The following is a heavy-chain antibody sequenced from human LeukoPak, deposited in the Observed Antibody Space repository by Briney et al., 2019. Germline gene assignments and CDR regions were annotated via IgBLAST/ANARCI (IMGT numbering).Heavy chain of an antibody. Sequence: ASVKVSRKASGYTFTGNDINRVRQATGQGLEWMGWMNPNSGNTGYAQKFQGRVTITRNTSISTAYMELSSLRSEDTAVYYCARSISARQGVDYWGQGTLVTVSS. CDR2: MNPNSGNT. CDR3: ARSISARQGVDY. V-gene: IGHV1-8*03. J-gene: IGHJ4*02. D-gene: IGHD6-6*01. CDR1: GYTFTGND.